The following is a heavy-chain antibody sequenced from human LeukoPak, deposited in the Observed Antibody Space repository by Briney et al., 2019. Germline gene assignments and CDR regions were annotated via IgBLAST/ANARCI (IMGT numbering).Heavy chain of an antibody. D-gene: IGHD3-22*01. J-gene: IGHJ4*02. CDR2: ISSSRRTI. CDR1: GFTFRSYI. V-gene: IGHV3-48*04. Sequence: GALGLSCAASGFTFRSYIMNWGRQAPGEGLGWVSYISSSRRTIYYANSVEGRFTIFRDIAETSLYLQMHRLTAEDTAVYYCARRPHYYDSSGYYDQPLDFDYWGQGTLVTVCS. CDR3: ARRPHYYDSSGYYDQPLDFDY.